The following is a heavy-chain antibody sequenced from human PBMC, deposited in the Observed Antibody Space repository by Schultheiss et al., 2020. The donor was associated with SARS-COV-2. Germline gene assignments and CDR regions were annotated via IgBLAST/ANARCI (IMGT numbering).Heavy chain of an antibody. V-gene: IGHV4-31*03. Sequence: SETLSLTCTVSGGSISSGGYYWSWIRQHPGKGLEWIGYIYYSGSTNYNPSLKSRVTISVDTSKNQFSLKLSSVTAADTAVYYCARNVYSYGPLNWFDPWGQGTLVTVSS. D-gene: IGHD5-18*01. CDR2: IYYSGST. J-gene: IGHJ5*02. CDR3: ARNVYSYGPLNWFDP. CDR1: GGSISSGGYY.